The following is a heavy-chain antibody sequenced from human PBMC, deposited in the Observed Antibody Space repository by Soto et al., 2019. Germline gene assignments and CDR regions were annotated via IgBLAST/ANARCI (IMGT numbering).Heavy chain of an antibody. J-gene: IGHJ4*02. CDR1: GFTFSSYA. CDR3: MKEQWLVGYFEY. V-gene: IGHV3-23*01. Sequence: EVQLLESGGGLVQPGGSLRLSCAASGFTFSSYAMSWVRQAPGKGLEWVSAISGSGGSTYYADSVKGRFTISRDNSKNTLKLQMNSQKAEDTAVYDCMKEQWLVGYFEYWGQGTLVSVSS. CDR2: ISGSGGST. D-gene: IGHD6-19*01.